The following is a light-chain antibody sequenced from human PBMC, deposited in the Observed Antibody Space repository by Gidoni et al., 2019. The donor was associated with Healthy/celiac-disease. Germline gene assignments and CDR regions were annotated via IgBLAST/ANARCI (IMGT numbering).Light chain of an antibody. J-gene: IGKJ1*01. CDR3: QQYYSTPWT. V-gene: IGKV4-1*01. Sequence: IVIPQSPCSLAVSLGERATINCKSSQSVLYSSNNKNYLAWYQQKPGQPPKLLIYWASTRESGVPDRFSGSGSGTDFTLTISSLQAEDVAVYYCQQYYSTPWTFGQGTKVEIK. CDR1: QSVLYSSNNKNY. CDR2: WAS.